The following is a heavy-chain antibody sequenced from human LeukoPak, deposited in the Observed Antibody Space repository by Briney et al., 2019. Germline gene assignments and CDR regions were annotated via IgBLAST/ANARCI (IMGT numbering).Heavy chain of an antibody. Sequence: PGGSLRLSCAASGFTFSSYNMNWVRQAPGKGLEWLANIKPDESEKYYADSVKGRFTISRDNSKNTLYLQMNSLRAEDTAVYYCAKDLLPYYDSSGYYYDYWGQGTLVTVSS. J-gene: IGHJ4*02. V-gene: IGHV3-30*02. D-gene: IGHD3-22*01. CDR1: GFTFSSYN. CDR2: IKPDESEK. CDR3: AKDLLPYYDSSGYYYDY.